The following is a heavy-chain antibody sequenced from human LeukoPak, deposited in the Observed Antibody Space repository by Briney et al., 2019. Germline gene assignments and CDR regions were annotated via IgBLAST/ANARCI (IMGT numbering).Heavy chain of an antibody. D-gene: IGHD6-6*01. J-gene: IGHJ5*02. CDR3: ATLSSSNGFDP. V-gene: IGHV4-61*02. CDR2: IYTSGST. CDR1: GGSISSGSYY. Sequence: TLSLTCTVSGGSISSGSYYWSWIRQPAGKGLEWIGRIYTSGSTNYNPSLKSRVTISVDTSKNQFSLKLSSVTAADTAVYYCATLSSSNGFDPWGQGTLVTVSS.